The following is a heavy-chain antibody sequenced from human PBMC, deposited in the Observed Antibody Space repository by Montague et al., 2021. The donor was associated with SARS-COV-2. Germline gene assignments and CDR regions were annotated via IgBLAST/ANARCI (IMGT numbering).Heavy chain of an antibody. CDR2: IYSGGTT. J-gene: IGHJ3*02. Sequence: SLRLSCAASGFSVSNNYMSWVRQAPGKGLEWVSVIYSGGTTHYAXXVKGRLTISRDNSKNTLYVQVDSLRPEDTAVYYCAREGYSAYDYGGFDIWGQGTMVIVSS. V-gene: IGHV3-66*02. CDR3: AREGYSAYDYGGFDI. D-gene: IGHD5-12*01. CDR1: GFSVSNNY.